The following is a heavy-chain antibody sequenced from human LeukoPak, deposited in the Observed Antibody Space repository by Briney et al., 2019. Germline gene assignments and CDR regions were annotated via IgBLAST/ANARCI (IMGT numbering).Heavy chain of an antibody. J-gene: IGHJ6*02. Sequence: GRSLRLSCAASGFTFSSFAIHWVRQAPGKWLEWVALISYDGSNKYYADSVKGRFTISRDNSNNTLYLQMNSQRAEDTAVYYCAREYSDYGYYYNMEVWGQGTTVTVSS. V-gene: IGHV3-30-3*01. CDR2: ISYDGSNK. CDR1: GFTFSSFA. D-gene: IGHD5-12*01. CDR3: AREYSDYGYYYNMEV.